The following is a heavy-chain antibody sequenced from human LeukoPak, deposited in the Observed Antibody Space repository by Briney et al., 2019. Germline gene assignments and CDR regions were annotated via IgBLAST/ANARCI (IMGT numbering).Heavy chain of an antibody. CDR2: ISGSGGRT. V-gene: IGHV3-23*01. J-gene: IGHJ4*02. CDR3: AKAREGYGDSVHDY. D-gene: IGHD4-17*01. CDR1: GLTFNNYA. Sequence: PGGSLRLSCAASGLTFNNYAMSWVRQAPGKGLEWVSAISGSGGRTYYADSVKGRFTISRDNSKNTLYLQMNSLRAEDTAVYYCAKAREGYGDSVHDYWGQGTLVTVSS.